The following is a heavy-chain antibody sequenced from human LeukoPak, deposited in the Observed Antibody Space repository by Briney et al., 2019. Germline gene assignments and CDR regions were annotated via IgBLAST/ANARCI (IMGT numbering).Heavy chain of an antibody. Sequence: SETLSLTCTVSGGSISSYYWSWIRQPAGKGLEWIGRIYTSGSTNYNPSLKSRVTMSVDTSKNQFSLKLSSVTAADTAVYYCARSSALTFGGVIVNWFDPWGQGTLVTVSS. D-gene: IGHD3-16*02. J-gene: IGHJ5*02. CDR1: GGSISSYY. V-gene: IGHV4-4*07. CDR2: IYTSGST. CDR3: ARSSALTFGGVIVNWFDP.